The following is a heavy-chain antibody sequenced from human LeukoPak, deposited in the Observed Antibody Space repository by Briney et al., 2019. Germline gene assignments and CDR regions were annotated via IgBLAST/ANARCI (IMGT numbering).Heavy chain of an antibody. CDR1: GGSISSSSYY. Sequence: SQTLSLTCTVSGGSISSSSYYWSWIRQPAGKGLEWIGRIYTSGSTNYNPSLKSRVTISVDTSKNQFSLKLSSVTAADTAVYYCARAIRFGVDNWSDPWGQGTLVTVSS. CDR2: IYTSGST. V-gene: IGHV4-61*02. D-gene: IGHD3-10*01. CDR3: ARAIRFGVDNWSDP. J-gene: IGHJ5*02.